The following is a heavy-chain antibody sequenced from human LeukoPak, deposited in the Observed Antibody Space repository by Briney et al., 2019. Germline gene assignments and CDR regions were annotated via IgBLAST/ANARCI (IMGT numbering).Heavy chain of an antibody. D-gene: IGHD6-13*01. J-gene: IGHJ3*02. V-gene: IGHV3-9*03. CDR3: AKDGTPYSSSSDPLFFDI. CDR2: ISWNSGSI. CDR1: GFTFDDYA. Sequence: GGSLRLSCAASGFTFDDYAMHWVRQAPGRGLEWVSGISWNSGSIGYADSVKGRFTISRDNAKNSLYLQMNSLRAEDMALYYCAKDGTPYSSSSDPLFFDIWGQGTMVTVSS.